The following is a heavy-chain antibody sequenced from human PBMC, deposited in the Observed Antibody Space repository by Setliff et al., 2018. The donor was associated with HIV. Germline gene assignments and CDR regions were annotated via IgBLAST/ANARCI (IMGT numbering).Heavy chain of an antibody. J-gene: IGHJ4*02. D-gene: IGHD2-8*01. CDR2: IIPILGIA. CDR3: ASGSGYCTKGDCYIGVHRTPDKYYFDS. V-gene: IGHV1-69*10. CDR1: GGTFSSYA. Sequence: GASVKVSCKASGGTFSSYAISWVRQAPGQGLEWMGGIIPILGIANYAQKFQGRVTITADKSTSTAYMELSSLRSEDTAVYYCASGSGYCTKGDCYIGVHRTPDKYYFDSWGQGTLVTVSS.